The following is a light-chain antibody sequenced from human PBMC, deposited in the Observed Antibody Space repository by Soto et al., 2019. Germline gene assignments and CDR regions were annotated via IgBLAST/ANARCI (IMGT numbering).Light chain of an antibody. J-gene: IGKJ1*01. CDR3: QQYGSSRT. V-gene: IGKV3-20*01. CDR1: QSVSSSY. Sequence: EIVLTQSPVTLSFSPLERATLSCSASQSVSSSYLAWYQQKPGQAPRLLIYGASSRATGIPDRFSGSGSGTDFTLTISRLEPEDFAVYYCQQYGSSRTFGQGTKV. CDR2: GAS.